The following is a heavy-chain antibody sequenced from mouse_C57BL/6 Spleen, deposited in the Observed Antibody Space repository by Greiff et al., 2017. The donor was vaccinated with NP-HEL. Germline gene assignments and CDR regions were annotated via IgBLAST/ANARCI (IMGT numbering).Heavy chain of an antibody. CDR1: GFSFNTYA. Sequence: EVHLVESGGGLVQPKGSLKLSCAASGFSFNTYAMNWVRQAPGKGLEWVARIRSKSNNYATYYADSVKDRFTISRDDSESMLYLQMNNLKTEDTAMYYCVRQGDDYNAFRFAYWGQGTLVTVSA. V-gene: IGHV10-1*01. CDR2: IRSKSNNYAT. CDR3: VRQGDDYNAFRFAY. J-gene: IGHJ3*01. D-gene: IGHD2-4*01.